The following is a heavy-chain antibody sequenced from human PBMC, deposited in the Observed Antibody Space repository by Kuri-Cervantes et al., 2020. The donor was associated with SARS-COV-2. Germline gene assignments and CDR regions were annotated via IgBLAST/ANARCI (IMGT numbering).Heavy chain of an antibody. CDR1: GGSISSSSYY. Sequence: SETLSLTCTVSGGSISSSSYYWGWIRQPPGKGLEWIGEINHSGSTNYNPSLKSRVTISVDTSKNQFSLKLSSVTAADTAVYYCARKMRPLLWFRELLFSPYYFDYWGQGTLVTVSS. J-gene: IGHJ4*02. CDR3: ARKMRPLLWFRELLFSPYYFDY. V-gene: IGHV4-39*01. CDR2: INHSGST. D-gene: IGHD3-10*01.